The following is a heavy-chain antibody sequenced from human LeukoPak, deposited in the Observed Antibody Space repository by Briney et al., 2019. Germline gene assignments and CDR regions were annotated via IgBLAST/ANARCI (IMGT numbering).Heavy chain of an antibody. CDR1: GGSFSGYY. D-gene: IGHD3-10*01. J-gene: IGHJ6*03. V-gene: IGHV4-34*01. CDR3: ARHYRGSGYYYYYYMDV. Sequence: PSETLSLTCAVYGGSFSGYYWSWIRQPPGKGLEWIGEINHSGGTNYNPSLKSRVTISVDTSKNQFSLKLSSVTAADTAVYYCARHYRGSGYYYYYYMDVWGKGTTVTISS. CDR2: INHSGGT.